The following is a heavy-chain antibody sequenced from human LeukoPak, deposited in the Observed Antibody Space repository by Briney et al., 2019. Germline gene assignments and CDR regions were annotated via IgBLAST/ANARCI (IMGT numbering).Heavy chain of an antibody. Sequence: SKTLSLTCTVSGGSINNYYWSWIRQPAGKGLEWIGRIYTSGSTNYNPSLKSRVTMSVDTSKNQFSLKLSSVTAAGTAVYYCARAVSDYASTNPWGQGTLVTVSS. J-gene: IGHJ5*02. CDR2: IYTSGST. D-gene: IGHD3-16*01. CDR3: ARAVSDYASTNP. V-gene: IGHV4-4*07. CDR1: GGSINNYY.